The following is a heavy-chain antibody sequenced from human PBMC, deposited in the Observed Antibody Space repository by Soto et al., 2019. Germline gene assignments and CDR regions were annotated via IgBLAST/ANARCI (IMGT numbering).Heavy chain of an antibody. Sequence: AASVKVSCKASGGTFSSYAISWVRQAPGQGLEWMGGIIPIFGTANYAQKFQGRVTITADESTSTAYMELSSLGSEDTAVYYCASLSGYAGYYGMDVWGQGTTVTVSS. CDR1: GGTFSSYA. D-gene: IGHD5-12*01. CDR2: IIPIFGTA. V-gene: IGHV1-69*13. CDR3: ASLSGYAGYYGMDV. J-gene: IGHJ6*02.